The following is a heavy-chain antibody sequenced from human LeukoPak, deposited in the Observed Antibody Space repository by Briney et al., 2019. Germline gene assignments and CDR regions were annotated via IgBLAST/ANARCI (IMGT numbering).Heavy chain of an antibody. Sequence: GGSLRLSCAASGNSWMHWVRQAPGKGLVWVSHINSDGSWASYADSVKGRFTISKDNAKNTVYLQMNSLRAEDTAVYYCVSFYETYWGRGTLVTVSS. D-gene: IGHD2/OR15-2a*01. J-gene: IGHJ4*02. CDR2: INSDGSWA. CDR3: VSFYETY. CDR1: GNSW. V-gene: IGHV3-74*01.